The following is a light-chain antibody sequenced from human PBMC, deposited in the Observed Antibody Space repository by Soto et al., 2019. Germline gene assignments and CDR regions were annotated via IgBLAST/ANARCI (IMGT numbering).Light chain of an antibody. CDR1: QSINGNY. Sequence: DIVMTQSPATLYMSPGDRAILSCRASQSINGNYLHWYQQKPGQAPRLLIFGTSSRATGIPDRFIGGGSGTDFTLTISRLEPEDFAVYYCQQCGSLPGTFGQGTKVDIK. CDR3: QQCGSLPGT. V-gene: IGKV3-20*01. CDR2: GTS. J-gene: IGKJ1*01.